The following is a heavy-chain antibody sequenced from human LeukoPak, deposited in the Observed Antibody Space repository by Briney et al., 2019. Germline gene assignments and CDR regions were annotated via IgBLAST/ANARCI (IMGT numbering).Heavy chain of an antibody. CDR1: GVIFSSYW. D-gene: IGHD3-3*01. CDR2: IKQDGSEK. Sequence: AGTLRLSCAASGVIFSSYWMSWVRQAPEKGLEWVANIKQDGSEKYYVDSVKGRFTISRDNAKNSLYLQMNSLRAEETAIYYCASLRYNDFWSGSWKFYYYMDVWGKGTTVTVSS. J-gene: IGHJ6*03. CDR3: ASLRYNDFWSGSWKFYYYMDV. V-gene: IGHV3-7*01.